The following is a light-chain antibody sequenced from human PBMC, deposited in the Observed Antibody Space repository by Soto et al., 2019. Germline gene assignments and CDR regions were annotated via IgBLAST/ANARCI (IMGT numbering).Light chain of an antibody. CDR2: DAS. J-gene: IGKJ1*01. CDR1: QNIVTW. CDR3: QQYHSYSRT. V-gene: IGKV1-5*01. Sequence: DIQMTQSPSTLSASVGDRVTITCRASQNIVTWLAWYQQKPGKAPKLLIYDASSLESGVPSRFSGSGSGTEFTLTISSLQPDDFAIYYCQQYHSYSRTFGQGTKVDIK.